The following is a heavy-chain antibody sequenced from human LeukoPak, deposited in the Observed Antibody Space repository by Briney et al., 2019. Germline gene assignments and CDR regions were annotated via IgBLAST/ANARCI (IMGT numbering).Heavy chain of an antibody. V-gene: IGHV3-21*01. CDR1: ASTFSSFP. CDR3: AKIGVSGHWYFDL. Sequence: GGSLRLSXTASASTFSSFPMSWVRQAPGRGLEWISSISSSGSHIYYADSLKGRFTVSRDNAKNSLYVQMNSLRAEDTAVYYCAKIGVSGHWYFDLWGRGTLVTVSS. J-gene: IGHJ2*01. CDR2: ISSSGSHI. D-gene: IGHD5/OR15-5a*01.